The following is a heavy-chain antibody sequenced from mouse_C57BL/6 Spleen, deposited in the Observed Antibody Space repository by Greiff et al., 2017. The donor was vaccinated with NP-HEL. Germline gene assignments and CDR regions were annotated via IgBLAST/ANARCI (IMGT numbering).Heavy chain of an antibody. V-gene: IGHV1-64*01. CDR3: AISSMMVTTAWFAY. D-gene: IGHD2-3*01. J-gene: IGHJ3*01. CDR1: GYTFTSYW. Sequence: VQLQQPGAELVKPGASVKLSCKASGYTFTSYWMHWVKQRPGQGLEWIGMIHPNSGSTNYNEKFKSKATLTVDKSSSTAYMQLSSLTSEDSAVYYCAISSMMVTTAWFAYWGQGTLVTVSA. CDR2: IHPNSGST.